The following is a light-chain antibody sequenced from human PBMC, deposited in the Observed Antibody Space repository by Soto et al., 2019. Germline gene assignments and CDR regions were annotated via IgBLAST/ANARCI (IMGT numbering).Light chain of an antibody. Sequence: SYVLTQPPSVSVSPGQTARITCSGDALPKQYAYWYQQKPGQAPVLVIYKDSERPSGIPERFSGSSSGTTVTLTISGVQAEDEADYYCQSADSSGTPVVFGGGTKLTVL. CDR2: KDS. V-gene: IGLV3-25*03. CDR3: QSADSSGTPVV. J-gene: IGLJ2*01. CDR1: ALPKQY.